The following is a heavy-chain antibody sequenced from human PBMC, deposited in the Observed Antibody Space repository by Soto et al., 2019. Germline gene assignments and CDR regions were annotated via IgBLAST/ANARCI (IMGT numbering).Heavy chain of an antibody. CDR3: AKVWSPYYYDSSDWYFDL. CDR1: GGSISGHS. J-gene: IGHJ2*01. Sequence: SETLSLTCTVSGGSISGHSWIWIRQPAGKGLEWIGHIYPSGSTSYNPSLRSRVTMSLDTSSNQIFLNLTSVTAEDTAVYYCAKVWSPYYYDSSDWYFDLWGRGTLVTVSS. D-gene: IGHD3-22*01. V-gene: IGHV4-4*07. CDR2: IYPSGST.